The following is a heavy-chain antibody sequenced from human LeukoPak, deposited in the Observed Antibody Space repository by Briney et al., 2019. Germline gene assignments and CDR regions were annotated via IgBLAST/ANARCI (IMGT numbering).Heavy chain of an antibody. Sequence: ESGPTLVNPTEPLTLTCTVSGFSLSNATMGVSWIRQPPGKALEWHTHIFSNDEKSYSTSLKSRLTLSKDTSKSQLVLTMTKMDPVDTATYYCARIRSDILTRTTEFDYWGQGTLVTVSS. CDR2: IFSNDEK. J-gene: IGHJ4*02. D-gene: IGHD3-9*01. CDR3: ARIRSDILTRTTEFDY. V-gene: IGHV2-26*01. CDR1: GFSLSNATMG.